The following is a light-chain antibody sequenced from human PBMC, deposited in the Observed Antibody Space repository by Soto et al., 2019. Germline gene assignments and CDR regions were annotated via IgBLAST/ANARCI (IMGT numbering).Light chain of an antibody. Sequence: DIQMTAYTSTRPASVGELVTITCRASQSISNWLAWYQQKPGTAPKVLIYHASNLQSGVPSRFSGSGSGTEFTLTISSLQPDDFATYYCQQYNSYSFGQGTKVDIK. CDR2: HAS. CDR1: QSISNW. J-gene: IGKJ1*01. CDR3: QQYNSYS. V-gene: IGKV1-5*01.